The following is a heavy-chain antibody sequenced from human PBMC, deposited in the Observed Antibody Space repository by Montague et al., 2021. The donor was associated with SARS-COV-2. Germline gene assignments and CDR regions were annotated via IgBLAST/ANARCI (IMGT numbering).Heavy chain of an antibody. J-gene: IGHJ6*02. CDR1: GESFSGYY. V-gene: IGHV4-34*01. CDR3: ARRPGRVWGLDV. Sequence: SETLSLTCAVYGESFSGYYWNFIRQTPGKGLEWLGEISHSGTTKYNPSLKSRFTISADTSKNQFSLTLTSVTAADTAVYFCARRPGRVWGLDVWGHGTTVTVSS. D-gene: IGHD3-10*01. CDR2: ISHSGTT.